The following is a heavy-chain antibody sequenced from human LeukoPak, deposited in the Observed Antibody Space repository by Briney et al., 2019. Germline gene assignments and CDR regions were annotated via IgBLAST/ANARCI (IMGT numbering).Heavy chain of an antibody. Sequence: GGSLRLSYAASGFTFSNAWMSWVRQAPGKGLEWVGRIKSKTDGGTTDYAAPVKGRFTISRDDSKNTLYLQMNSLKTEDTAVYYCTTRHNEFYYYGSGSYYNAGAFDIWGQGTMVTVSS. CDR3: TTRHNEFYYYGSGSYYNAGAFDI. D-gene: IGHD3-10*01. J-gene: IGHJ3*02. V-gene: IGHV3-15*01. CDR1: GFTFSNAW. CDR2: IKSKTDGGTT.